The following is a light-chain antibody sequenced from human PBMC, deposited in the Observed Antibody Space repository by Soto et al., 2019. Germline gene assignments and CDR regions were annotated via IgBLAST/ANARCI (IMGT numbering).Light chain of an antibody. CDR2: ATS. CDR3: QQYGSSIT. CDR1: QSVSSSY. J-gene: IGKJ4*01. Sequence: EIVLTQSPGTLSLSPGERATLSCRASQSVSSSYLAWYQQKPGQAPRLLIYATSYRATGIPDRFSGGGSGTDFTLTISRLEPEDFAVYYCQQYGSSITFGGGTKVDI. V-gene: IGKV3-20*01.